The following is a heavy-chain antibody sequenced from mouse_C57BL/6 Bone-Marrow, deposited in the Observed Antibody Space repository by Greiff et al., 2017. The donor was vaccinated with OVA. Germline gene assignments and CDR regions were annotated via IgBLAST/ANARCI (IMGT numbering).Heavy chain of an antibody. J-gene: IGHJ2*01. Sequence: QVQLKESGAELARPGASVKLSCKASGYTFTSYGISWVKQRTGQGLEWIGEIYPRSGNTYYNEKFKGKATLTADKSSSTAYMELRSLTSEDSAVYFCARDYGSSYDDYFDYWGQGTTLTVSS. CDR3: ARDYGSSYDDYFDY. D-gene: IGHD1-1*01. CDR2: IYPRSGNT. CDR1: GYTFTSYG. V-gene: IGHV1-81*01.